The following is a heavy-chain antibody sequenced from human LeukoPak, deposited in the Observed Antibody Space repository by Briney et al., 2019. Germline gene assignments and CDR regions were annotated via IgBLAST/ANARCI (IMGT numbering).Heavy chain of an antibody. J-gene: IGHJ5*02. CDR3: ARDLNYGSGSYYRGGHNWFDP. CDR2: IYYSGST. Sequence: SETLSLTCTVSGGSISSYYWSWIRQPPGKGLEWIGYIYYSGSTNYNPSLKSRVTISVDTSKNQFSLKLSSVTAADTAVYYCARDLNYGSGSYYRGGHNWFDPWGQGTLVTVSS. CDR1: GGSISSYY. D-gene: IGHD3-10*01. V-gene: IGHV4-59*01.